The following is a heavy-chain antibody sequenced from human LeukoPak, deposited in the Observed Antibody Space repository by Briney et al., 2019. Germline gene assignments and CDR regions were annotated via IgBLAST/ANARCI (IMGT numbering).Heavy chain of an antibody. D-gene: IGHD3-3*01. J-gene: IGHJ4*02. V-gene: IGHV4-30-2*01. CDR2: IYHSGSA. CDR1: GGSISSGGYS. Sequence: SQTLSLTCAVSGGSISSGGYSWSWIRQPPGKGLEWIGYIYHSGSAYYNPSLKSRVTISVDRSKNQFSLKLSSVTAADTAVYYCARGDYDFWSGNWRFDTWGQGTLVTVSS. CDR3: ARGDYDFWSGNWRFDT.